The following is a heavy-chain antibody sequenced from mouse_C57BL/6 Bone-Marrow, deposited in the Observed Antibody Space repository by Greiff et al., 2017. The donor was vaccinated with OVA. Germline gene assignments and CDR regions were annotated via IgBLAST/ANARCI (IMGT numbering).Heavy chain of an antibody. CDR2: ISSGGDYI. CDR3: TRADRVAY. CDR1: GFTFSSYA. J-gene: IGHJ3*01. V-gene: IGHV5-9-1*02. Sequence: EVNVVESGEGLVKPGGSLKLSCAASGFTFSSYAMSWVRQTPEKRLEWVAYISSGGDYIYYADTVKGRFIISRDNDRNTRYLQMSSLKAEDTAMYYCTRADRVAYWGQGTLVTVSA.